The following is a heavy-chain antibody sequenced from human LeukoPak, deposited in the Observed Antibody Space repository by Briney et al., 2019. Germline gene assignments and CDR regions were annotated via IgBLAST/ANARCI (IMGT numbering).Heavy chain of an antibody. CDR2: INHRGGT. V-gene: IGHV4-34*01. D-gene: IGHD2-15*01. CDR1: GGSFSGYY. Sequence: SETLSLTCAVYGGSFSGYYWNWIRQPPGKGLEWIGEINHRGGTNYNPSLKSRVTISVDTSKNQFSLKLSSVTAADTAVYYCARGFSGVVARDWGQGTLVTVSS. J-gene: IGHJ4*02. CDR3: ARGFSGVVARD.